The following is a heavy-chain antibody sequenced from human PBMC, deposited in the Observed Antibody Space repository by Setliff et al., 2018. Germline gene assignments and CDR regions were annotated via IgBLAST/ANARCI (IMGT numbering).Heavy chain of an antibody. D-gene: IGHD3-22*01. V-gene: IGHV3-66*01. CDR1: GFTVSSNS. J-gene: IGHJ3*02. CDR2: IHRGVS. CDR3: ARGGVTNYYDSSGIPGAFDI. Sequence: GESLKISCAASGFTVSSNSISWVRQAPGKGPEWVSVIHRGVSHYADSVTGRFTISRDNSKNTLYLQMSSLRAEDTAVYYCARGGVTNYYDSSGIPGAFDIWGQGTMVTVSS.